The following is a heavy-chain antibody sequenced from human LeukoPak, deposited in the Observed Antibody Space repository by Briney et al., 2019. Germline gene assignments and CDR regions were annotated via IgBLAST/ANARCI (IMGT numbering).Heavy chain of an antibody. Sequence: GASVKVSCKASGYTFTGYYMHWVRQAPGQGLEWMGWINPNSGGTNYAQKFQGRVTMTRDTSISTAYMELSRLRSDDTAVYYCARLSFGGGAVADYWGQGTLVTVPS. CDR2: INPNSGGT. CDR1: GYTFTGYY. V-gene: IGHV1-2*02. J-gene: IGHJ4*02. D-gene: IGHD6-19*01. CDR3: ARLSFGGGAVADY.